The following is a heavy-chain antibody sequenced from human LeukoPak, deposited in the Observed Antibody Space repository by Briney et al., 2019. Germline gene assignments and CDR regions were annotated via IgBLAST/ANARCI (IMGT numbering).Heavy chain of an antibody. CDR2: ISGSGGGT. D-gene: IGHD4-17*01. J-gene: IGHJ4*02. V-gene: IGHV3-23*01. CDR3: ARDRDYAFDY. Sequence: GGSLRLSCAASGFTFSSYAMSWVRQAPGKGLEWVSAISGSGGGTYYADSVKGRFTIPRDNAKNSLYLQMDSLRDEDTAVYYCARDRDYAFDYWGQGTLVTVSS. CDR1: GFTFSSYA.